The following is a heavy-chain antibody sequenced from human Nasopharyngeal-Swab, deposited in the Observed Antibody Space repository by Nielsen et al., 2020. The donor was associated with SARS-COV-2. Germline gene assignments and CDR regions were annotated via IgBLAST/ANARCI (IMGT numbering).Heavy chain of an antibody. J-gene: IGHJ4*02. CDR1: GGSFSGYY. CDR3: AGFMPTAMATYWDY. D-gene: IGHD5-18*01. Sequence: SETLSLTCAVYGGSFSGYYWSWIRQPPEKGLEWIGEINHSGSTNYNPSLKSRVTISVDTSKNQFSLKLSSVTAADTAVYYCAGFMPTAMATYWDYWGQGTLVTVSS. V-gene: IGHV4-34*01. CDR2: INHSGST.